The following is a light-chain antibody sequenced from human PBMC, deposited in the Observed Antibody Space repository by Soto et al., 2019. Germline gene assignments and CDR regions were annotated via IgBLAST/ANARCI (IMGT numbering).Light chain of an antibody. CDR2: KTP. V-gene: IGKV1-5*03. J-gene: IGKJ2*01. CDR1: QSISSW. Sequence: IQMTQSPSTLSASVGDRVTLTCRASQSISSWLAWYQQKPVKAPKLLIYKTPSLESGVPSRVSGSGSGTDFTLTISSPQPDDFVTYYDQQYNSYPYTFGKGTKLEIK. CDR3: QQYNSYPYT.